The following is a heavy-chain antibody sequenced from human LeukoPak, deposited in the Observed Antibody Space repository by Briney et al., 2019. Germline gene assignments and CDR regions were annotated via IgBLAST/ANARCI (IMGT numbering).Heavy chain of an antibody. Sequence: PGGSLRLSCAASGFTFSSYAMRWVRQAPGKGLEWVSSISSSSSYIYYADSVKGRFTISRDNAKNSLYLQMNNLRAEDTAVYYCARDYYGSGSYPNPPPDYWGQGTLVTVSS. CDR2: ISSSSSYI. J-gene: IGHJ4*02. CDR1: GFTFSSYA. V-gene: IGHV3-21*01. D-gene: IGHD3-10*01. CDR3: ARDYYGSGSYPNPPPDY.